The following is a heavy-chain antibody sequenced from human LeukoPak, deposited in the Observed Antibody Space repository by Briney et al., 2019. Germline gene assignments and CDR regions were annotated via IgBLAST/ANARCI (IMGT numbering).Heavy chain of an antibody. J-gene: IGHJ3*02. CDR3: ARSGTFRLVVPAADAFDI. Sequence: GGSLRLSCAASGLSFNNAWMSWVRQAPGKGLEWVSGINWNGGSTGYADSVKGRFTISRDNAKNSLYLQMNSLRAEDTALYHCARSGTFRLVVPAADAFDIWGQGTMVTVSS. CDR2: INWNGGST. V-gene: IGHV3-20*01. CDR1: GLSFNNAW. D-gene: IGHD2-2*01.